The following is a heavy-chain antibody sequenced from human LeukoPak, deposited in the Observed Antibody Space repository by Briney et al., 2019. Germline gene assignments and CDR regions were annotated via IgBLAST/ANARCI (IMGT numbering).Heavy chain of an antibody. CDR1: GYTFTRYG. J-gene: IGHJ4*02. CDR3: AIEKVGVSFHS. D-gene: IGHD3-10*01. CDR2: ISPYNGHT. V-gene: IGHV1-18*04. Sequence: ASVKVSCKVSGYTFTRYGISWVRQAPGQGLEWMGWISPYNGHTNYVQPFQGRVTMTTDTSTSSGYMELRSLRSDDTAVYYCAIEKVGVSFHSWVQGTLVTVSS.